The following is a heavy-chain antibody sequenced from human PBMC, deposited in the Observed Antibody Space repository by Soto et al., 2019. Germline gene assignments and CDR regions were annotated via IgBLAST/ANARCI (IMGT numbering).Heavy chain of an antibody. J-gene: IGHJ6*02. Sequence: SVKVSCKASGGTFSSYAISWVRQAPGQGLEWMGGIIPIFGTANYAQKFQGRVTITANESTSTAYMELSSLRSEDTAVYYCARDDRWAMAYYGMDVWGQGTTVTVSS. CDR1: GGTFSSYA. V-gene: IGHV1-69*13. D-gene: IGHD5-18*01. CDR2: IIPIFGTA. CDR3: ARDDRWAMAYYGMDV.